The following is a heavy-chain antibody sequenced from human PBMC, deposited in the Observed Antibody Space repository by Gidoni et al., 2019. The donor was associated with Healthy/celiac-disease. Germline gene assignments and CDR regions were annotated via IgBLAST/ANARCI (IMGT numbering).Heavy chain of an antibody. D-gene: IGHD6-13*01. CDR3: TTPKVAAAGGMDV. CDR2: IKSKIGGGTT. Sequence: EVQLVESGGGLVKPGGSQGLSFASSVPIFRHAWMGWVRQAPGKGLEWVGRIKSKIGGGTTDYAAAVKDRFIISRDDSENTLYLQMNSLKTEDTALYYCTTPKVAAAGGMDVWGQGTTVTVSS. CDR1: VPIFRHAW. V-gene: IGHV3-15*01. J-gene: IGHJ6*02.